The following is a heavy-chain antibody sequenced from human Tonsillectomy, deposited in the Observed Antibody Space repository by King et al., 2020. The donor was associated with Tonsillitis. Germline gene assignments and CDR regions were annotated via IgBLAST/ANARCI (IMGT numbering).Heavy chain of an antibody. CDR3: AKERTVTTIAFDY. CDR2: ITDGDGET. V-gene: IGHV3-23*04. J-gene: IGHJ4*02. CDR1: GFTFGSYD. D-gene: IGHD4-17*01. Sequence: VQLVESGGGLVQPGGSLRLSCAASGFTFGSYDMSWVRQAPGKGLEWVSAITDGDGETYYADSVKGRFVISRDDSKNTLYLQMDSRRAEDTAVYYCAKERTVTTIAFDYWGQGALVTVSS.